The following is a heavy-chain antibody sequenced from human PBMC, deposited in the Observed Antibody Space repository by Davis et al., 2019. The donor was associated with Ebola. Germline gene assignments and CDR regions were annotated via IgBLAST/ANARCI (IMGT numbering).Heavy chain of an antibody. Sequence: SETLSLTCTVSGYSISSGYYWGWIRQPPGKGLEWIGSIYHSGSTNYNPSLKSRVTISVDKSKNQFSLKLSSVTAADTAVYYCARVSGSYYFDYWGQGTLVTVSS. CDR3: ARVSGSYYFDY. V-gene: IGHV4-38-2*02. CDR1: GYSISSGYY. J-gene: IGHJ4*02. CDR2: IYHSGST. D-gene: IGHD1-26*01.